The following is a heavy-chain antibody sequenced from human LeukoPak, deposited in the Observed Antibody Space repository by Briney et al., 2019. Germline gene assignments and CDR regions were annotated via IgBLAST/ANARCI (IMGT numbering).Heavy chain of an antibody. D-gene: IGHD3-10*01. V-gene: IGHV4-34*01. J-gene: IGHJ5*02. Sequence: SETLSLTCAVHGGSFSGYYWSWIRQPPGKGLEWVGEINHSGSTNYNPSLKSRVTISVDTSKNQFSLKLSSVTAADTAVYYCSRRYYGSGRRFDHWGQGTLVTVSS. CDR2: INHSGST. CDR1: GGSFSGYY. CDR3: SRRYYGSGRRFDH.